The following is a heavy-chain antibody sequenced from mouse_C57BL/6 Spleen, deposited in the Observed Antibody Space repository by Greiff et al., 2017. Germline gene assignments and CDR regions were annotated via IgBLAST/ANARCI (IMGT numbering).Heavy chain of an antibody. V-gene: IGHV5-12*01. J-gene: IGHJ4*01. CDR2: ISNGGGRT. D-gene: IGHD2-1*01. CDR1: GFTFSDYY. CDR3: ARPVTRLYAMDY. Sequence: EVQRVESGGGLVQPGGSLKLSCAASGFTFSDYYMYWVRQTPEKRLEWVAYISNGGGRTYYPDTVKGRFTISRDNAKTTLYLQMNRQKSEDTAMYYCARPVTRLYAMDYWGQGTSVTVSS.